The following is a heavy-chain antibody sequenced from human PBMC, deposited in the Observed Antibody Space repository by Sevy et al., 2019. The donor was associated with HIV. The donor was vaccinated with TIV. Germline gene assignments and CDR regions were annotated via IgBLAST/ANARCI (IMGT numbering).Heavy chain of an antibody. J-gene: IGHJ6*02. CDR3: ARDEDYCSGGSCYNYYYYGMDV. CDR2: ISAYNGNT. Sequence: ASVKVSCKASGYTFTSYGISWVRQAPGQGLEWMGWISAYNGNTNYAQKLQGRVTMTTDTSTSTAYMELRSLRSGDTAVYYCARDEDYCSGGSCYNYYYYGMDVWGQGTTVTVSS. V-gene: IGHV1-18*01. CDR1: GYTFTSYG. D-gene: IGHD2-15*01.